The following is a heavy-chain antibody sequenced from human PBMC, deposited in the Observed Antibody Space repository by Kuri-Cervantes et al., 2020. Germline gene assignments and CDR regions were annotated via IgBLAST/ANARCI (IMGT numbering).Heavy chain of an antibody. CDR1: GFTLSNYD. D-gene: IGHD1-26*01. CDR2: VGIAGDT. V-gene: IGHV3-13*04. CDR3: ARDDAWELPPYGMDV. Sequence: GESLKISCAAFGFTLSNYDMHWVRQATGKGLEWVSGVGIAGDTYYPGSVKGRFTISRDNSKNTLYLQMNSLRAEDTAVYYCARDDAWELPPYGMDVWGQGTTVTVSS. J-gene: IGHJ6*02.